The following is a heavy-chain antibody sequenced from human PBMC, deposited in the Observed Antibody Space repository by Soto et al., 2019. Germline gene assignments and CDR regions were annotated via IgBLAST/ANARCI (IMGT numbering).Heavy chain of an antibody. D-gene: IGHD1-26*01. CDR2: IIPIFGTA. J-gene: IGHJ4*02. CDR1: GGTFSSYA. Sequence: GASVKVSCKASGGTFSSYAISWVRQAPGQGLEWMGGIIPIFGTANCAQKFQGRVTITADESTSTAYMELSSLRSEDTAVYYCARDFIVGAIPRYYFDYWGQGTLVTVSS. CDR3: ARDFIVGAIPRYYFDY. V-gene: IGHV1-69*13.